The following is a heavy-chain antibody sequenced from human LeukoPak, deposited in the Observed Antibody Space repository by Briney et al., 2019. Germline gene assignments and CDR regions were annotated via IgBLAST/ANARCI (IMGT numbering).Heavy chain of an antibody. CDR3: ASSPYSSGFGY. V-gene: IGHV4-34*01. J-gene: IGHJ4*02. Sequence: SETLSLTCAVYGGSFSGYYWSWIRQPPGKGLEWIGEINHSGSTNYNPSLKSRVTISVDTSKNQFSLKLSSVTAADTAVYYCASSPYSSGFGYWGQGTLVPVSS. D-gene: IGHD6-19*01. CDR1: GGSFSGYY. CDR2: INHSGST.